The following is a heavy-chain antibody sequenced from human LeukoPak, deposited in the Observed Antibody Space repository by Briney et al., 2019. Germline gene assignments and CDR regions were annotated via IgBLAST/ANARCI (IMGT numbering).Heavy chain of an antibody. D-gene: IGHD2-15*01. CDR2: IYTSGIS. CDR3: AREDCSGGSCQDGFDY. J-gene: IGHJ4*02. Sequence: SETLSLTCSGSGGSICSFHWSWLPQPAGEGLEWIGHIYTSGISYYNHSLQSRASMSVDTSKNQFSLRLSSVTAADTAVYYCAREDCSGGSCQDGFDYWGQGTLVTVSS. V-gene: IGHV4-4*07. CDR1: GGSICSFH.